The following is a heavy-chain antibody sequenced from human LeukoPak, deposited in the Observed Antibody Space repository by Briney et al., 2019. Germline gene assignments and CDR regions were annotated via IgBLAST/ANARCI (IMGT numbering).Heavy chain of an antibody. CDR1: GDSVSSNSAA. J-gene: IGHJ5*02. D-gene: IGHD3-10*01. CDR3: AREGNYYGSGSYCWFDP. Sequence: SQTLSLTCAISGDSVSSNSAAWNWNRQSPSRGLEWLGRTYYRSKWYNDYAVSVKSRITINPDTSKNQFSLQLNSVTPEDTAVYYCAREGNYYGSGSYCWFDPWGQGTLVTVSS. V-gene: IGHV6-1*01. CDR2: TYYRSKWYN.